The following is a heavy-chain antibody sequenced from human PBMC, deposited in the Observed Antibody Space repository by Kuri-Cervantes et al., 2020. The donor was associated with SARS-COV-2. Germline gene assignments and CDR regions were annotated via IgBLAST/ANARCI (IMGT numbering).Heavy chain of an antibody. V-gene: IGHV1-2*04. CDR3: ARGEGSRGLMVVLGWRGAGRLDF. J-gene: IGHJ4*02. Sequence: ASVKVSCKASGYSFNDYYIYWVRQAPGQGLEWMGWINPNSGGTNYAQKFQGWVTMTRDTSLSISYMELSRLTSYDTAVYYCARGEGSRGLMVVLGWRGAGRLDFWGQGTLVAVSS. CDR2: INPNSGGT. D-gene: IGHD3-10*01. CDR1: GYSFNDYY.